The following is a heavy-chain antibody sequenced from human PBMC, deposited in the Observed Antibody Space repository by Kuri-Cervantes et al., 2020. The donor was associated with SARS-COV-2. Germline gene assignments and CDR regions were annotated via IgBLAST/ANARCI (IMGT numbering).Heavy chain of an antibody. V-gene: IGHV4-31*03. CDR1: GDSINSGGYH. CDR2: IYNGGHT. CDR3: ARGFYFGKFDP. J-gene: IGHJ5*02. Sequence: SETLSLTCTVSGDSINSGGYHWSWIRQHPGKGLELIGYIYNGGHTFYSTSLRSRITISLDPSKNQFSLRLNSVTTADTAVYYCARGFYFGKFDPWGQGTRVTCYS. D-gene: IGHD3-9*01.